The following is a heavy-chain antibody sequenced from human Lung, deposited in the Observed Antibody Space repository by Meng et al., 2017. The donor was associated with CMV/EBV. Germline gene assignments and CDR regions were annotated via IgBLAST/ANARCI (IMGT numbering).Heavy chain of an antibody. CDR1: GYTFSDYY. J-gene: IGHJ4*02. D-gene: IGHD3-22*01. CDR3: AREDYHDSTSYQDCDY. CDR2: INPNSGGT. V-gene: IGHV1-2*02. Sequence: ASXXVSXKVSGYTFSDYYMHWVRQAPGQGLEWMGWINPNSGGTNYAQKFQGRVTMTRDTSISTAYMELSRLRSDDTAVYYCAREDYHDSTSYQDCDYGGQGTXVTVSS.